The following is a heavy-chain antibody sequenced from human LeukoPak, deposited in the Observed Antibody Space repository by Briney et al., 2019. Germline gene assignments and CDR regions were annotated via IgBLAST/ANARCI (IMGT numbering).Heavy chain of an antibody. D-gene: IGHD2-21*01. Sequence: ASVKLSCKASGYTFTSYGISWVRQAPGQGLEWMGWMSAYNGNTNYAQKFQGRVTMTTDKSTSTAYMEVRSLSCDDTAVYYCARGPCGGDCYWVDYWGQGTLVTVSS. CDR3: ARGPCGGDCYWVDY. CDR1: GYTFTSYG. CDR2: MSAYNGNT. J-gene: IGHJ4*02. V-gene: IGHV1-18*01.